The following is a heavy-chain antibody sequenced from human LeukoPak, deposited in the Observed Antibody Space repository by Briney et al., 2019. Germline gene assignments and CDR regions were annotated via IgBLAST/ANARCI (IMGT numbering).Heavy chain of an antibody. Sequence: ASVKVSCKASGYSFNSYYIHWVRQAPGQGLEWMGTINPSGHRTIYAQNFQGRVTMTTDTSPRIVDMELSGLKSEDSTVYYCARDLGDYGGNSGFFDFWGQGILVTVSS. CDR3: ARDLGDYGGNSGFFDF. CDR2: INPSGHRT. CDR1: GYSFNSYY. D-gene: IGHD4-23*01. V-gene: IGHV1-46*02. J-gene: IGHJ4*02.